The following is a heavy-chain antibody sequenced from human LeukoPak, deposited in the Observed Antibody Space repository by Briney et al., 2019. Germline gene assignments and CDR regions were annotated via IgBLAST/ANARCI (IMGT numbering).Heavy chain of an antibody. CDR2: ISAYNGNT. CDR3: ARGTYYYDSSGYDFDY. D-gene: IGHD3-22*01. V-gene: IGHV1-18*01. CDR1: GYTFTSYG. J-gene: IGHJ4*02. Sequence: GASVKVSCKASGYTFTSYGISWVRQAPGQGLEWMGWISAYNGNTNYAQKLQGRVTMTTDTSTSTAYMELRSLRSDDTAVYYCARGTYYYDSSGYDFDYWGQGTLVTVSS.